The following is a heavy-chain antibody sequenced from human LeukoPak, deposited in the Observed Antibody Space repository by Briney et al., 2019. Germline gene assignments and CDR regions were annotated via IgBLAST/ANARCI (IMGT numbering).Heavy chain of an antibody. Sequence: SETLSLTCAVYGGSFSGYYWSWIRQPPGKGLEWIGEINHSGSTNYNPSLKSRVTISIDTSKSQFSLRLSSVTAADTAVYYCARGATDQYWGQGTLVTVSS. D-gene: IGHD1-26*01. V-gene: IGHV4-34*01. J-gene: IGHJ4*02. CDR1: GGSFSGYY. CDR3: ARGATDQY. CDR2: INHSGST.